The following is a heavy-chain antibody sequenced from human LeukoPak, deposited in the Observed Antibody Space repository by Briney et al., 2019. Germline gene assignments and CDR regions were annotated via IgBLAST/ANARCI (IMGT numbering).Heavy chain of an antibody. D-gene: IGHD2-15*01. CDR3: ARDKGYCSGGSCYDWFDP. Sequence: GGSLRLSCAASGFTLSGSAMHWVRQAPGKGLEWVSSISSSSSYIYYADSVKGRFTISRDNAKNSLYLQMNSLRAEDTAVYYCARDKGYCSGGSCYDWFDPWGQGTLVTVSS. V-gene: IGHV3-21*01. CDR1: GFTLSGSA. J-gene: IGHJ5*02. CDR2: ISSSSSYI.